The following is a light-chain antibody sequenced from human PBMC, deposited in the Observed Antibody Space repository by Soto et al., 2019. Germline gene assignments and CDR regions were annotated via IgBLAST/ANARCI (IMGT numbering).Light chain of an antibody. CDR3: EQSLSSPRT. J-gene: IGKJ2*01. Sequence: DIQMTQSPSSLSASVGDRVTITCRASQSISNYLNWYQQRPGKAPNLLIYAASSLQSGVPSRFSGSGSGTDFTLTISSLQPEDFATYHCEQSLSSPRTFGQGTKLEIK. CDR2: AAS. CDR1: QSISNY. V-gene: IGKV1-39*01.